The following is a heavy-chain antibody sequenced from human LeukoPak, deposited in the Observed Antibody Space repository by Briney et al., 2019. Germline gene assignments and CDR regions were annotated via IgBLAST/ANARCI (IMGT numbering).Heavy chain of an antibody. D-gene: IGHD5-12*01. CDR2: INPNSGGT. CDR3: ATLAYSGFGPRSVSDY. CDR1: GYTFTGYY. Sequence: ASVKVSYKASGYTFTGYYMHWVRQAPGQGLEWMGWINPNSGGTNYAQKFQGRVTMTRDTSISTAYMELSRLRSDDTAVYYCATLAYSGFGPRSVSDYWGQGTLVIVSS. J-gene: IGHJ4*02. V-gene: IGHV1-2*02.